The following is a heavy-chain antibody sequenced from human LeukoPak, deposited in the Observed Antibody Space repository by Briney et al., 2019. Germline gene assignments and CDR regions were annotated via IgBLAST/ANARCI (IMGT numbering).Heavy chain of an antibody. J-gene: IGHJ4*02. D-gene: IGHD3-9*01. Sequence: GRSLRLSCAASGFTFSSYAMSWFRQAPGKGLEWVSAISVSGGSTYYADSVKGRFTISRDNSKNTLYLQMNRLRAEDTAVYYCAKDSYYDILTGYLVYWGQGTLVTVSS. CDR1: GFTFSSYA. CDR2: ISVSGGST. CDR3: AKDSYYDILTGYLVY. V-gene: IGHV3-23*01.